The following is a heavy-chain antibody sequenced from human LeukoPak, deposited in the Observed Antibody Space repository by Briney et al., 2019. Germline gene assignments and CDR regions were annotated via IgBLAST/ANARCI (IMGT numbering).Heavy chain of an antibody. V-gene: IGHV3-48*01. Sequence: GGSLRLSCAASVFTFSSYSLHWVRQAPGKGLEWVSYISSSSNAIYYADSVKGRFTISRDNAKNSLYLQMNSLRAEDTAVDYCARDPRGYSGGWGQGTLVTVSS. CDR3: ARDPRGYSGG. CDR1: VFTFSSYS. CDR2: ISSSSNAI. J-gene: IGHJ4*02. D-gene: IGHD5-12*01.